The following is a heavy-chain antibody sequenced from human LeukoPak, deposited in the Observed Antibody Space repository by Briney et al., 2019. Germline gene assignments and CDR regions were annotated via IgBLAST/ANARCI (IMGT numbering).Heavy chain of an antibody. CDR2: IYPGDSDT. D-gene: IGHD3-22*01. V-gene: IGHV5-51*01. J-gene: IGHJ4*02. CDR1: GYSFTSYW. Sequence: GESLKLSCKGSGYSFTSYWIGWVRPMPGKGLEWMGIIYPGDSDTRSSPSLQGQVTISADKSISTAYLQWSSLKASDTAMYYCARHGPDYYDSSGYYWAHYFDYWGQGTLVTVSS. CDR3: ARHGPDYYDSSGYYWAHYFDY.